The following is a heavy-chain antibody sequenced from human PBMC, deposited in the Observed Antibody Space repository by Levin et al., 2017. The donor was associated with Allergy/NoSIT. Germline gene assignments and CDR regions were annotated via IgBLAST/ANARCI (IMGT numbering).Heavy chain of an antibody. CDR2: ISSSGNTM. Sequence: LSLTCAASGFIFSDYYMNWIRQAPGKGLEWISYISSSGNTMDYADSVKGRFTVSRDNAENSLYLQMNSLTIDDTAVYYCARRAYYLQFDYWGQGSLVTVSS. V-gene: IGHV3-11*01. J-gene: IGHJ4*02. CDR3: ARRAYYLQFDY. CDR1: GFIFSDYY. D-gene: IGHD3-10*02.